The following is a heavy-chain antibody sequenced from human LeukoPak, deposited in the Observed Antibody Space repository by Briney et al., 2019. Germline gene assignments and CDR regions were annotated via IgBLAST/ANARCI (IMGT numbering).Heavy chain of an antibody. CDR1: GYSISSGYY. V-gene: IGHV4-38-2*02. CDR3: ARRDDSSGYHKIFDY. CDR2: IYYGENT. J-gene: IGHJ4*02. Sequence: SETLSLTCTVSGYSISSGYYWGWIRQPPGKGLEWIGNIYYGENTYYNPSLKSRVTISIDTSNNKFSLKLSSLTAANTAVYYCARRDDSSGYHKIFDYWGQGTLVTVSS. D-gene: IGHD3-22*01.